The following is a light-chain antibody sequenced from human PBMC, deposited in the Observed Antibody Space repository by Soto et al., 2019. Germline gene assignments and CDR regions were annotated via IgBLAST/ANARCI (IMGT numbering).Light chain of an antibody. Sequence: DIQLTQSPSFLSASVGDRVTITCRASRGISSYLAWYQQKPGKAPKLLIYAASTLQSGVPPRFSGSGSGTEFTLTISSLQPEDFATYYCQQLNSYPRVTFGGGTKVEIK. CDR1: RGISSY. J-gene: IGKJ4*01. CDR2: AAS. CDR3: QQLNSYPRVT. V-gene: IGKV1-9*01.